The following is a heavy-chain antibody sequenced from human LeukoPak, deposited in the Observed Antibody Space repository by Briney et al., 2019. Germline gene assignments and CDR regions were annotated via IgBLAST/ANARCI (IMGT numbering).Heavy chain of an antibody. V-gene: IGHV3-30-3*01. CDR3: ARRVEMGY. Sequence: GGSLRLSCAASGFTFSSYAMHWVRQAPGKGLEWVAVISYDGSNKYYADSVKGRFTISRDNSKNTLYLQMNSLRAEDTAVYYCARRVEMGYWGQGTLVTVSS. J-gene: IGHJ4*02. CDR1: GFTFSSYA. CDR2: ISYDGSNK. D-gene: IGHD5-24*01.